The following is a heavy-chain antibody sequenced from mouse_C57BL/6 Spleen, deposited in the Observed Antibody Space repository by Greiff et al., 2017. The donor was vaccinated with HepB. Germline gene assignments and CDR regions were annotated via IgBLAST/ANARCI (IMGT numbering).Heavy chain of an antibody. D-gene: IGHD1-1*01. CDR2: IHPNSGST. CDR3: ATRYGSSFYYAMDY. J-gene: IGHJ4*01. Sequence: QVQLQQPGAELVKPGASVKLSCKASGYTFTSYWMPWVKQRPGQGLEWIGMIHPNSGSTNYNEKFKSKATLTVDKSSSTAYMQLSSLTSEDSAVYYCATRYGSSFYYAMDYWGQGTSVTVSS. CDR1: GYTFTSYW. V-gene: IGHV1-64*01.